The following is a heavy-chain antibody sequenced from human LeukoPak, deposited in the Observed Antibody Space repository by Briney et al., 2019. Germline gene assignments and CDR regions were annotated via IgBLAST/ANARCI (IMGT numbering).Heavy chain of an antibody. D-gene: IGHD6-13*01. CDR1: GFTFSSYS. CDR3: ARESIAAAGDFDY. J-gene: IGHJ4*02. V-gene: IGHV3-21*01. Sequence: KSGGSLRLSCAASGFTFSSYSMNWVRQAPGKGLEWVSSISSSSSYIYYADSVKGRFTISRDNAKNSLYLQMNSLRAEDTAVYYCARESIAAAGDFDYWGQGTLVTVSS. CDR2: ISSSSSYI.